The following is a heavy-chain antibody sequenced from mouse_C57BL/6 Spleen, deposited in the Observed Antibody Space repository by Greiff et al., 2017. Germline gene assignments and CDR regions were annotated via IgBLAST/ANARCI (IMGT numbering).Heavy chain of an antibody. J-gene: IGHJ3*01. V-gene: IGHV1-61*01. CDR1: GYTFTSYW. D-gene: IGHD1-1*01. Sequence: VQLQQPGAELVRPGSSVKLSCKASGYTFTSYWMDWVKQRPGQGLEWIGNIYPSDSETHYNQQFKDKATLTVDKSSSTAYMQLSSLTSEDSAVYYCARWTFYDRDGGAWFAFWGPGTMVTVSA. CDR2: IYPSDSET. CDR3: ARWTFYDRDGGAWFAF.